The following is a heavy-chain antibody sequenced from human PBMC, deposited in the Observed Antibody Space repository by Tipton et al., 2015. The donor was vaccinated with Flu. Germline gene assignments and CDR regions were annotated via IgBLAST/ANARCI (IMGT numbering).Heavy chain of an antibody. CDR3: ATLGNSGTDGFDI. V-gene: IGHV3-7*01. J-gene: IGHJ3*02. CDR1: GFTFSHYW. D-gene: IGHD5-12*01. CDR2: INQDGSEK. Sequence: SLRLSCATSGFTFSHYWMNWVRQAPGKGLEWVANINQDGSEKHYVESVKGRCTISRDNSKNTLYLQWNSLTTEDTAVYYCATLGNSGTDGFDIWGQGKMVTISS.